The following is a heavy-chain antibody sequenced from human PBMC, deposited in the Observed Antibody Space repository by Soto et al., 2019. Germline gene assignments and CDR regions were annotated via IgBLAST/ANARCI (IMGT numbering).Heavy chain of an antibody. J-gene: IGHJ4*02. V-gene: IGHV4-4*02. D-gene: IGHD1-26*01. CDR3: ASSKSGGSYYFDY. CDR2: IYHGGST. CDR1: GGSISSTDW. Sequence: QVQLQESGPGLVKPSGTLSLTCAVSGGSISSTDWWSWVRQSPGKGLEWIGEIYHGGSTNYNPSLKSRVTISLDRSKNQFSLKLTSVTAADTAVYYCASSKSGGSYYFDYWGQGTLVTVSS.